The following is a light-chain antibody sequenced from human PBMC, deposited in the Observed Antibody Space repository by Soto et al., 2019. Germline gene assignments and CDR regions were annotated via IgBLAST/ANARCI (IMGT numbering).Light chain of an antibody. CDR2: EVS. CDR3: SSYAGRNNFVV. CDR1: SSDVGGYNY. V-gene: IGLV2-8*01. J-gene: IGLJ2*01. Sequence: QSALTQPPSASGSPGQSVTISCTGTSSDVGGYNYVSWYQQHAGKVPKLMIYEVSKRPSGVPGRFSGSKSGNTASLTVSGLQAEDEADYYCSSYAGRNNFVVFGGGTKLTVL.